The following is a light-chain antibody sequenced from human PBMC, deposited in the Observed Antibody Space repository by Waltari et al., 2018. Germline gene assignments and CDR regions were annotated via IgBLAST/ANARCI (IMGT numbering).Light chain of an antibody. J-gene: IGKJ1*01. Sequence: EIVLTQSPGTLSLSPGERATLSCRASHSVSSNYLAWYQQKLGQAPRLLIYGASYRATGIPDRFSGSGSGTDFTLTISRLEPEDFAVYYCQQYDRSPETFGQGTKVDIK. CDR2: GAS. CDR1: HSVSSNY. CDR3: QQYDRSPET. V-gene: IGKV3-20*01.